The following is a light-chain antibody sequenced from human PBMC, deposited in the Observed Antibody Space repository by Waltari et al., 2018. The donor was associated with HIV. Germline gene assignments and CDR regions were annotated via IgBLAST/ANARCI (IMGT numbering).Light chain of an antibody. CDR3: QQYGSSPLYS. V-gene: IGKV3-20*01. J-gene: IGKJ2*03. CDR1: QSVGSSY. Sequence: EIVLTQSPGTLSLSPGERATLSCRSSQSVGSSYLAWYQQKPGQAPRLLIYGASSRAPGIPDRFSGSGSGTDVTLTISRLGPEDVAVDYCQQYGSSPLYSFGQGTKLEIK. CDR2: GAS.